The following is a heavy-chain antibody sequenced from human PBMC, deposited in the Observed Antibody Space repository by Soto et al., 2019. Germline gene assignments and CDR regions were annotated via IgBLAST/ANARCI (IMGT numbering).Heavy chain of an antibody. CDR2: IYDGDSA. Sequence: SETLSLTCSVSGGSMNGYYWSWIRQSPGKGLEWIGYIYDGDSANYNPSLISRLIISVDRSRNQFSLRLSSVTAADSAIYYCARQSGGYYYYGMDVWGQGTTVTVSS. V-gene: IGHV4-59*01. CDR3: ARQSGGYYYYGMDV. J-gene: IGHJ6*02. D-gene: IGHD1-26*01. CDR1: GGSMNGYY.